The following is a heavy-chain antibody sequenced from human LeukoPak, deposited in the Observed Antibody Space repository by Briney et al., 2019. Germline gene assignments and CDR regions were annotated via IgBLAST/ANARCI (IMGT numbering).Heavy chain of an antibody. Sequence: GGSLRLSCGASGFDFSNNGMHWVRQAPGKGLEWVAVIWYDGSNKYYADSVKGRFTISRDNSKNTLYLQMNSLRAEDTAVYYCAKDTSSSYNWFDPWGQGTLVTVSS. CDR1: GFDFSNNG. CDR3: AKDTSSSYNWFDP. D-gene: IGHD6-6*01. CDR2: IWYDGSNK. V-gene: IGHV3-33*06. J-gene: IGHJ5*02.